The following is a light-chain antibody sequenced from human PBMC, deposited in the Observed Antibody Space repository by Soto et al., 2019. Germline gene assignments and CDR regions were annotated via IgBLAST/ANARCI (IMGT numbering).Light chain of an antibody. Sequence: DIQMTQSPSSLSASVGDRVTITCQASQDISNYLNWYQQKPGKAPKFLIYDASNLETGVPSRFSGGGSGTDFTFTISSLQPEDIATYYCQQYDNLPFTFGGGTKVEIK. V-gene: IGKV1-33*01. CDR2: DAS. CDR1: QDISNY. J-gene: IGKJ4*01. CDR3: QQYDNLPFT.